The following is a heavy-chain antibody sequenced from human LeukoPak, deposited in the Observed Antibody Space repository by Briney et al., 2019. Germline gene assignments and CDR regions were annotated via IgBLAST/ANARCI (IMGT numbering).Heavy chain of an antibody. CDR2: IYHSGST. J-gene: IGHJ4*02. Sequence: SETLSLTCTVSGYSISSGFYWGWIRQPPGKGLEWIGSIYHSGSTHYNSSLKSRVTISVDTSKNQLSLKLSSVTAADTAVYYCARGVGLTQGGAFDYWGQGTLVTVSS. CDR1: GYSISSGFY. CDR3: ARGVGLTQGGAFDY. D-gene: IGHD3-16*01. V-gene: IGHV4-38-2*02.